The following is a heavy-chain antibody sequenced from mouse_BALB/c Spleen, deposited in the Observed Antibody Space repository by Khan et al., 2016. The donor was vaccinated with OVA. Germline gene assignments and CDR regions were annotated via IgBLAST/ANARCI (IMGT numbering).Heavy chain of an antibody. V-gene: IGHV3-2*02. D-gene: IGHD1-1*01. CDR3: ARSGTISTVVATDFDS. J-gene: IGHJ2*01. Sequence: EVQLQESGPGLVKPSQSLTLTCTVTGYSITSDYAWNWIRQFPGNKLEWMGYIKYSGSTSYNPSLKSRISITRNTSQHQFFLQLSSVTTEDTATYNCARSGTISTVVATDFDSWGQGTTLTVSS. CDR2: IKYSGST. CDR1: GYSITSDYA.